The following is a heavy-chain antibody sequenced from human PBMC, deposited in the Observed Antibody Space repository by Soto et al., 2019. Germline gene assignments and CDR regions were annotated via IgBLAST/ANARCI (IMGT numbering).Heavy chain of an antibody. CDR3: ARDGGDIVLMVYAIQEFFEY. V-gene: IGHV3-48*01. J-gene: IGHJ4*02. D-gene: IGHD2-8*01. CDR1: GFTFSSYS. Sequence: EVQLVESGGGLVQPGGSLRLSCAASGFTFSSYSMNWVRQAPGKGLEWVSYISSSSSTIYYADSVKGRFTISRDNAKNSLYLQMNSLRAEDKAVYYCARDGGDIVLMVYAIQEFFEYWGQGTLVTVSS. CDR2: ISSSSSTI.